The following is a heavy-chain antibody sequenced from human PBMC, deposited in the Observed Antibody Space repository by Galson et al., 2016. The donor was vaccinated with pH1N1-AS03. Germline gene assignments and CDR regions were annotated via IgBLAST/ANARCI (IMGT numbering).Heavy chain of an antibody. D-gene: IGHD3-22*01. CDR1: GYSFSSYD. CDR2: MNPKSGNT. CDR3: ARMDYNDDSGRNWFDP. V-gene: IGHV1-8*01. Sequence: SVKVSCKASGYSFSSYDINWVRQATGQGLEWMGWMNPKSGNTDYAQKFQGRFSMTRDTSISTASMELSSLRSEDTAIYYCARMDYNDDSGRNWFDPWGQGTLVTVSS. J-gene: IGHJ5*02.